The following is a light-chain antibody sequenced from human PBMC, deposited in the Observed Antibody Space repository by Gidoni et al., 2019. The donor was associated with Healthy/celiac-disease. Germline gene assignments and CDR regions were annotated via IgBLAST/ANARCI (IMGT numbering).Light chain of an antibody. CDR1: QSVSSSY. V-gene: IGKV3-20*01. CDR3: QQFRT. CDR2: GAS. J-gene: IGKJ2*01. Sequence: IVLTQSPGTLSLSPGERATLSCRASQSVSSSYLAWYQQKPGQAPRLLIYGASSRATGIPDRFSGSGSGTDLTLTISRLEPEDFAVYYCQQFRTFXQXTKLEIK.